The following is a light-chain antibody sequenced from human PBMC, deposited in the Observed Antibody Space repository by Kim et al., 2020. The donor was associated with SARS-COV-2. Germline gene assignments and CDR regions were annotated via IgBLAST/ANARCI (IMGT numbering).Light chain of an antibody. CDR1: QSVSSNF. V-gene: IGKV3-20*01. CDR3: HQYGSSPLT. Sequence: PGQRATRSCRASQSVSSNFVAWYQQKPGQAPRLLIYGASSMATGIPDRFSGSGSGTEFTLTISRLEPEDFVMYYCHQYGSSPLTFGPGTKLEI. J-gene: IGKJ2*01. CDR2: GAS.